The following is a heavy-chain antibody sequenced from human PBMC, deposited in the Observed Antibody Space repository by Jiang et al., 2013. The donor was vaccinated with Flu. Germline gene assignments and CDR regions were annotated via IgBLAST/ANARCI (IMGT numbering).Heavy chain of an antibody. CDR1: GFTFSSFSSYT. J-gene: IGHJ6*02. CDR2: ISSSSSYI. CDR3: ARGLYGDDFWSGGYYYYGMDV. D-gene: IGHD3-3*01. Sequence: VQLLESGGGLVKPGESLRLSCAASGFTFSSFSSYTMNWVRQAPGKGLEWVSSISSSSSYIYYADSVKGRFTISRDNAKNSLYLQMNSLRAEDTAVYYCARGLYGDDFWSGGYYYYGMDVWGQGTTVTVSS. V-gene: IGHV3-21*01.